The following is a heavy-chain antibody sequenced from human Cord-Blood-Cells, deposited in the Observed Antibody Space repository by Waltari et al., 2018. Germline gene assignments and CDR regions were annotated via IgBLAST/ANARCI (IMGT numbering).Heavy chain of an antibody. D-gene: IGHD2-15*01. CDR3: AKDSGAYCSGGSCYPGLYYGMDV. CDR2: ISWNSGSI. CDR1: GFTFDDYA. V-gene: IGHV3-9*01. J-gene: IGHJ6*02. Sequence: EVQLMESGGGLVQPGRSLRLSCAASGFTFDDYAMHWVRQAPGKGREWVSGISWNSGSIGYADSVKGRFTISRDNAKNSLYLQMNSLRAEDTALYYCAKDSGAYCSGGSCYPGLYYGMDVWGQGTTVTVSS.